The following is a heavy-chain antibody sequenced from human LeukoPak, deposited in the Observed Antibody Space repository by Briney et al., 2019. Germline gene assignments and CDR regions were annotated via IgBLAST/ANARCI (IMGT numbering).Heavy chain of an antibody. D-gene: IGHD2-21*01. V-gene: IGHV3-7*01. CDR3: ARNGHSHDA. J-gene: IGHJ5*02. CDR2: IKHDGSGS. CDR1: GFPFSSFW. Sequence: GGSLRLSCAASGFPFSSFWMSWVRQVPGKGLEWVANIKHDGSGSHHVDSVRGRFTISRDNAKNSLYLQMNSLRAEDTAVYHCARNGHSHDAWGQGTLVTVSS.